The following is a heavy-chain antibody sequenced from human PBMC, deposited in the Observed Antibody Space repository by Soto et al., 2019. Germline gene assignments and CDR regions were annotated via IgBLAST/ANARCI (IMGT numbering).Heavy chain of an antibody. CDR1: GFTFRNYA. CDR2: ISPNGDTT. V-gene: IGHV3-23*01. CDR3: VQTQYDLLH. D-gene: IGHD3-3*01. J-gene: IGHJ4*02. Sequence: EVQVLESGGNLVQPGESLRLSCAASGFTFRNYAMTWVRQAPGKGLEWVSVISPNGDTTYYADSVKGRFTISRDNSKNTLYLQMNSLRAEDTALYYCVQTQYDLLHWGQGTLVTVSS.